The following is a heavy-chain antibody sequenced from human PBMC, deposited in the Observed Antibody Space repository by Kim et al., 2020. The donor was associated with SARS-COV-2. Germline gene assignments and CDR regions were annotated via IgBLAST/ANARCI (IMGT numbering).Heavy chain of an antibody. V-gene: IGHV4-34*01. Sequence: SETLSLTCAVYGGSFSGYYWSWIRQPPGKGLEWIGEINHSGSTNYNPSLKSRVTISVDTSKNQFSLKLSSVTAADTAVYYCARVGRRWLQIGRGYWGQGTLVTVSS. D-gene: IGHD5-12*01. CDR3: ARVGRRWLQIGRGY. CDR2: INHSGST. J-gene: IGHJ4*02. CDR1: GGSFSGYY.